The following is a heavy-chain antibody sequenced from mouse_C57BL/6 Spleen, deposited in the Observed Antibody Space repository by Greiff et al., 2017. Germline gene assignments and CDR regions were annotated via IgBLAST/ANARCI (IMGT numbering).Heavy chain of an antibody. CDR3: TTNRFAG. Sequence: VQLQQSGAELVRPGASVKLSCTASGFNIKDYYMHWVKQRPEQGLEWIGRIDPEDGDTEYAPKFQGKATMTADTSSNPAYLQLSSLTSADSAGYYCTTNRFAGWGQGTLVTVS. CDR2: IDPEDGDT. V-gene: IGHV14-1*01. J-gene: IGHJ3*01. CDR1: GFNIKDYY.